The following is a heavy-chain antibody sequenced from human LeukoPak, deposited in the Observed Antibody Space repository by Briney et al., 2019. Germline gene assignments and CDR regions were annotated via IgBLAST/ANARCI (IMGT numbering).Heavy chain of an antibody. J-gene: IGHJ4*02. D-gene: IGHD3-22*01. V-gene: IGHV1-18*01. CDR3: ARASLPHYYDSSGYDY. Sequence: ASVKVSCKASGYTFTSYGISWVRQAPGQGLEWMGWISAYNGNTNYAQKLQGRVTMTTDTSTSTAYMELRSLRSDDTAVYYCARASLPHYYDSSGYDYWGQGTLVTVSS. CDR2: ISAYNGNT. CDR1: GYTFTSYG.